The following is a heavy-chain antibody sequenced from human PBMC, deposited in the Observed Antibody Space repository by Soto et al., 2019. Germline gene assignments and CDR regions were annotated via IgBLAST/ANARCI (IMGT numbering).Heavy chain of an antibody. Sequence: PSETLSLTCAVSGGSISSGVWWSWVRQPPGKGLEWIGEVFHTGDTYFNPSLRSRVAMSVDKSTNEFSLKVTSVTAADTAIYYCARKAWVRFDYWGQGALVTVSS. V-gene: IGHV4-4*02. CDR2: VFHTGDT. J-gene: IGHJ4*02. CDR1: GGSISSGVW. D-gene: IGHD7-27*01. CDR3: ARKAWVRFDY.